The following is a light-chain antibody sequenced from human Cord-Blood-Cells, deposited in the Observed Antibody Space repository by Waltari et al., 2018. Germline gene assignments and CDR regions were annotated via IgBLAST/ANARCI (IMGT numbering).Light chain of an antibody. CDR3: QQYNSYWT. CDR2: DAS. Sequence: DIQMPQSPSTLSASVGDRVTITCRASQSISSWLAWYQQKPWKAPKLLIYDASSLESGVPSRFSGSGSGAEFTLTISSLQPDDFATYYGQQYNSYWTFGQGTKVEIK. CDR1: QSISSW. J-gene: IGKJ1*01. V-gene: IGKV1-5*01.